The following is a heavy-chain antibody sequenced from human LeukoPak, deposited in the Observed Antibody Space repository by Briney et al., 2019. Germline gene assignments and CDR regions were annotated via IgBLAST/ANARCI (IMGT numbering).Heavy chain of an antibody. D-gene: IGHD1-26*01. CDR1: GFTFSSYE. V-gene: IGHV3-48*03. CDR3: ARDGEVGVGRWFDP. CDR2: ISSSGSTI. Sequence: GGSLRLSCAASGFTFSSYEMNWVRQAPGKGLEWVSYISSSGSTIYYADSVKGRFTFSRDNAKNSLSLQMNSLRAEDTAVYYCARDGEVGVGRWFDPWGQGTLVTVSS. J-gene: IGHJ5*02.